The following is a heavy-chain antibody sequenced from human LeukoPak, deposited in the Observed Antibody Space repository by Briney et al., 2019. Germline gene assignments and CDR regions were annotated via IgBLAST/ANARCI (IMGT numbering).Heavy chain of an antibody. D-gene: IGHD6-19*01. J-gene: IGHJ4*02. V-gene: IGHV1-18*01. Sequence: ASVKVSCKASGYTFTSYGISWVRQAPGQGLEWMGWISAYNGNTNYAQKLQGRVTMTTDTSTSTAYMELRSLRSDDTAVYYCARGSRGGSSGWYYFDYWGQGTLVTVSS. CDR1: GYTFTSYG. CDR3: ARGSRGGSSGWYYFDY. CDR2: ISAYNGNT.